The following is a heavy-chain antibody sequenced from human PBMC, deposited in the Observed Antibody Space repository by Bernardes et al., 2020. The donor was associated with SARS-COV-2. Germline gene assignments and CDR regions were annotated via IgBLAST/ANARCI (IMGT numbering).Heavy chain of an antibody. D-gene: IGHD3-10*01. CDR3: VKVSNIFWFGEGRGLFDH. J-gene: IGHJ4*02. CDR1: GFAFNNYG. V-gene: IGHV3-30*18. Sequence: GGSLRLSCAASGFAFNNYGLNWVRQTQGKRPEWLAVISSAGSQTRYADSLEGRFSISRDYSTATLYLHMKRLRPEDTAVYYCVKVSNIFWFGEGRGLFDHWGQGTLVTVSS. CDR2: ISSAGSQT.